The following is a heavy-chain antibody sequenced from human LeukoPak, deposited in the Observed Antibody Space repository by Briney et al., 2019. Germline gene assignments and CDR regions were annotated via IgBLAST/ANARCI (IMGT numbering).Heavy chain of an antibody. Sequence: GASVKVSCKASGYTFTSYDINWVRQATGQGLEWMGWMNPNSGGTNYAQKFQGRVTMTRDTSISTAYMELSRLRSDDTAVYYCARPLREIFDYWGQGTLVTVSS. CDR2: MNPNSGGT. J-gene: IGHJ4*02. CDR3: ARPLREIFDY. CDR1: GYTFTSYD. D-gene: IGHD3-10*01. V-gene: IGHV1-2*02.